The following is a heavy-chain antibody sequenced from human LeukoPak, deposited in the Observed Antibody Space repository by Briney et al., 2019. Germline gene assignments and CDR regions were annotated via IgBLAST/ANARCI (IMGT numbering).Heavy chain of an antibody. V-gene: IGHV1-2*04. Sequence: ASVKVSCKASGYTFTGYYMHWVRQAPGQGLEWMGWINPNRGGTNYAQKFQGWVTMTRDTSISTAYMELSRLRSDDTAVYYCARGASGSYGDYWGQGTLVTVSS. J-gene: IGHJ4*02. CDR3: ARGASGSYGDY. CDR1: GYTFTGYY. CDR2: INPNRGGT. D-gene: IGHD1-26*01.